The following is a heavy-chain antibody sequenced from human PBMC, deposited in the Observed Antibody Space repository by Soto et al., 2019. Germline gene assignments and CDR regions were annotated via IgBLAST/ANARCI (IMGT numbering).Heavy chain of an antibody. CDR1: GFTFSSYG. V-gene: IGHV3-33*01. CDR3: ARDSYYYDSSGSFDY. D-gene: IGHD3-22*01. J-gene: IGHJ4*02. CDR2: IWYDGSNK. Sequence: PGGSLALSCAASGFTFSSYGMHWVRQTPGKGLEWVAVIWYDGSNKYYADSVKGRFTISRDNSKNTLYLQMNSLRAEDTAVYYCARDSYYYDSSGSFDYWGQGTLVTVSS.